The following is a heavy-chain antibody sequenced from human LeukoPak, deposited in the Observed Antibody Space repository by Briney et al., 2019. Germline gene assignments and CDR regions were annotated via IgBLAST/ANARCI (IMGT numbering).Heavy chain of an antibody. CDR2: ISGSGGST. CDR1: GFTFRSYA. D-gene: IGHD3-22*01. V-gene: IGHV3-23*01. CDR3: AKGDYYDSSGDQA. Sequence: GGSLRLSCAASGFTFRSYAMSWVRQAPGKGLEWVSAISGSGGSTYYADSVKGRFTISRDNSKNTLYLQMNSLRAEDTAVYYCAKGDYYDSSGDQAWGQGTLVTVSS. J-gene: IGHJ4*02.